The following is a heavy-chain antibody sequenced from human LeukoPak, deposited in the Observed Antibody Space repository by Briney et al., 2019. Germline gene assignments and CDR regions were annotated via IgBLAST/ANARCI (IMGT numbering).Heavy chain of an antibody. J-gene: IGHJ4*02. CDR2: ISSCSGTK. CDR3: AREGEKKYQLLFRPHVVDY. V-gene: IGHV3-48*01. D-gene: IGHD2-2*01. CDR1: GFTFSSYS. Sequence: GGSLRLSCAASGFTFSSYSMNWVRQAPGKGLEWVSYISSCSGTKYYAVSVKGRFTLSRDNPKNSLYLQMNSLRAEDTAVYYCAREGEKKYQLLFRPHVVDYWGQGTLVTVSS.